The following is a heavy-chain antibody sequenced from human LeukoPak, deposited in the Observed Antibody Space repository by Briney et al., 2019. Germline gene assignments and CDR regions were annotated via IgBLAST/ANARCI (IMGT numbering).Heavy chain of an antibody. D-gene: IGHD5-24*01. Sequence: PGGALRLSCAASGFTVSSNYMSWVRQAPGKGLEWVSVIYSGGSTYYADSVKGRFTISRDNSKNTLYLQMNSLRAEDTAVYYCARETRDGYNPQGYWGQGTLVTVYS. CDR2: IYSGGST. CDR1: GFTVSSNY. V-gene: IGHV3-66*01. J-gene: IGHJ4*02. CDR3: ARETRDGYNPQGY.